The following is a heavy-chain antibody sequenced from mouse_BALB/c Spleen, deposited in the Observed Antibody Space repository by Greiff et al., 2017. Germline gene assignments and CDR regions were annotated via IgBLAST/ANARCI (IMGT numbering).Heavy chain of an antibody. CDR1: GFTFSSYA. D-gene: IGHD1-1*01. CDR3: ARDEDYYGSSWFAY. V-gene: IGHV5-9-4*01. CDR2: ISSGGSYT. Sequence: LVESGGGLVKPGGSLKLSCAASGFTFSSYAMSWVRQSPEKRLEWVAEISSGGSYTYYPDTVTGRFTISRDNAKNTLYLEMSSLRSEDTAMYYCARDEDYYGSSWFAYWGQGTLVTVSA. J-gene: IGHJ3*01.